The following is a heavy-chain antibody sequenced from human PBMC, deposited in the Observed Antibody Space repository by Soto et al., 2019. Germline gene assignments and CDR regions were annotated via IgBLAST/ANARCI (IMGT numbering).Heavy chain of an antibody. J-gene: IGHJ3*02. CDR2: IIPIFGTA. Sequence: QVQLVQTGAEVKKPGSSVKVSCKASGGTFSSYAISWVRQAPGQGLEWMGGIIPIFGTANYAQKFQGRVTITADESTSTAYMELSSLRSEDTAVYYCRTVDTAMVDAFDIWGQGTMVTVSS. CDR1: GGTFSSYA. D-gene: IGHD5-18*01. CDR3: RTVDTAMVDAFDI. V-gene: IGHV1-69*01.